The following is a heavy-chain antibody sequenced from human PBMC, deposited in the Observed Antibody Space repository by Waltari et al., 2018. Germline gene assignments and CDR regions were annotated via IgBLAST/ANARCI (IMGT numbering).Heavy chain of an antibody. CDR1: GGSIRSSSYY. V-gene: IGHV4-39*07. D-gene: IGHD4-17*01. Sequence: QLQLQESGPGLVKPSETLSLTCTVSGGSIRSSSYYWGWIRQPPGKGLEWIGSIYYSGSTYYNPSLKSRVTISVDTSKNQFSLKLSSVTAADTAVYYCARDPDYGDYIFDYWGQGTLVTVSS. CDR2: IYYSGST. J-gene: IGHJ4*02. CDR3: ARDPDYGDYIFDY.